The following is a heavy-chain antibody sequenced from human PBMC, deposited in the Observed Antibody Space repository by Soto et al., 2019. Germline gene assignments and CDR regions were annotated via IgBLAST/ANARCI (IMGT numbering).Heavy chain of an antibody. CDR1: GGSISSYY. D-gene: IGHD5-12*01. V-gene: IGHV4-59*01. CDR3: ARDKSGYDY. CDR2: IYYSGST. Sequence: TLSLTCTVSGGSISSYYWSWIRQPPGKGLEWIGYIYYSGSTNYNPSLKSRVTISVDTSKNQFSLKLSSVTAADTAVYYCARDKSGYDYWGQGTLVTVSS. J-gene: IGHJ4*02.